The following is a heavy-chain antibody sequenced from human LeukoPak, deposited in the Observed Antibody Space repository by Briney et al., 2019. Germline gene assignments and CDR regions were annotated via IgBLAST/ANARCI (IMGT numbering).Heavy chain of an antibody. D-gene: IGHD1-26*01. CDR1: GFTFSSYA. CDR3: ARAYSPWELGTGY. Sequence: GGSLRLSCAASGFTFSSYAMHWVRQAPGKGLEWVAVISYDGSNKYYADSVKGRFTISRDNSKNTLYLQMNSLRAEDTAVYYCARAYSPWELGTGYWGQGTLVTVSS. V-gene: IGHV3-30*04. CDR2: ISYDGSNK. J-gene: IGHJ4*02.